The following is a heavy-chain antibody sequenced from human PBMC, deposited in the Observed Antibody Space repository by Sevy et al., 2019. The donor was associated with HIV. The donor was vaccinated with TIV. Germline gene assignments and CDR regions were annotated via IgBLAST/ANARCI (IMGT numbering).Heavy chain of an antibody. CDR3: ARDDEPDYYYFDMDV. J-gene: IGHJ6*02. Sequence: GGSLRLSCEASGFTFSSYWMSWVRQAPGKGLEWVANIKEDGSVKYYVESVKGRFTISRDNSKNTLYLQMDGLRAEDTALYYCARDDEPDYYYFDMDVWGQGTTVTVSS. V-gene: IGHV3-7*01. CDR2: IKEDGSVK. CDR1: GFTFSSYW.